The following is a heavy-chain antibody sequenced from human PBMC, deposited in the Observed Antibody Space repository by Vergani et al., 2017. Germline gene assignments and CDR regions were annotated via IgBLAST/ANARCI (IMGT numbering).Heavy chain of an antibody. CDR3: FYDFWAGYDSGDV. D-gene: IGHD3/OR15-3a*01. CDR1: GFTFSDSA. Sequence: VQLVESGGGVVQPGGSLRLSCAASGFTFSDSAIHWVRQTSGKGLEWIGRIRDKAYNYATVYAVSVKGRFTISRDDSKKTAYLQMNGLTTEDTAVYYCFYDFWAGYDSGDVWGKGTTVTVSS. CDR2: IRDKAYNYAT. V-gene: IGHV3-73*01. J-gene: IGHJ6*04.